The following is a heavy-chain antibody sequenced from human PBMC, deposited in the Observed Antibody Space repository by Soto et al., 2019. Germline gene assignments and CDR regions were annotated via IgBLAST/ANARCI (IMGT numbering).Heavy chain of an antibody. V-gene: IGHV3-30-3*01. CDR3: ARDGRAY. CDR1: GFTFSSYA. J-gene: IGHJ4*02. Sequence: QVQLVESGGGVVQPGRSLRLSCAASGFTFSSYAMHWVRRAPGKGLEWMAVMSYDGSNKYYADSVKGRFTISRDNSKNPLYLKMDRLRREDTALYYCARDGRAYWGQGPLVIVSS. CDR2: MSYDGSNK.